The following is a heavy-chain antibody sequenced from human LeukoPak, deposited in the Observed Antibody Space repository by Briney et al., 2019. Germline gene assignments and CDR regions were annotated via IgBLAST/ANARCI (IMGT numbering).Heavy chain of an antibody. V-gene: IGHV1-2*06. Sequence: ASVKVSCKSSGYTFTGYQMHWVRQAPGRGLEWMGRINANSGGTNTAQKFQGRVTMTRDTSKTTAYMELSGLRSDDTAVYYCARGEDLGVAMDYYYGLVVWGQGTTVTVSS. CDR2: INANSGGT. D-gene: IGHD2-8*01. CDR1: GYTFTGYQ. J-gene: IGHJ6*02. CDR3: ARGEDLGVAMDYYYGLVV.